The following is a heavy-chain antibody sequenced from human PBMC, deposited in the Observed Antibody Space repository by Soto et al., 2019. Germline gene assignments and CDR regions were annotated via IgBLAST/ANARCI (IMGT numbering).Heavy chain of an antibody. J-gene: IGHJ4*02. CDR2: IYHSGST. CDR1: GGSISSGGYS. D-gene: IGHD1-7*01. Sequence: QLQLQESGSGLVKPSQTLSLTCAVSGGSISSGGYSWSWIRQPLGKGLEWIGYIYHSGSTYYNPSLKSRVTISVDRSKNQFSLKLSSVTAADTAVYYCARATSYGAGTTGGFDYWGQGTLVTVSS. CDR3: ARATSYGAGTTGGFDY. V-gene: IGHV4-30-2*01.